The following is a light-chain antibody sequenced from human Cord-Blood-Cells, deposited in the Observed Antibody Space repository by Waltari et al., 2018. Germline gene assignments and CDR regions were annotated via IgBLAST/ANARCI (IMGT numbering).Light chain of an antibody. CDR2: GAS. J-gene: IGKJ4*01. CDR1: QSVSSN. Sequence: EIVLMTSPATLSLSPGERAHLSGRASQSVSSNLAWYQQKPGQAPRLLIYGASTRATGIPARFSGSGSGTEFTLTISSLQSEDFAVYYCQQYNNWPRAFGGGTKVEIK. CDR3: QQYNNWPRA. V-gene: IGKV3-15*01.